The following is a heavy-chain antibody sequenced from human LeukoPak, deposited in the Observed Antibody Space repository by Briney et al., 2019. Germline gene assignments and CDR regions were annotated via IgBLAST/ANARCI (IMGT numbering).Heavy chain of an antibody. J-gene: IGHJ4*02. V-gene: IGHV4-39*07. CDR3: ARGQLCDY. D-gene: IGHD5-18*01. Sequence: SETLSLTCTVSGGSISSSNYYWAWIRQPPGKGLEWIGEINHSGSTNYNPSLKSRVTISVDTSKNQFSLKLSSVTAADTAVYYCARGQLCDYWGQGTLVTVSS. CDR1: GGSISSSNYY. CDR2: INHSGST.